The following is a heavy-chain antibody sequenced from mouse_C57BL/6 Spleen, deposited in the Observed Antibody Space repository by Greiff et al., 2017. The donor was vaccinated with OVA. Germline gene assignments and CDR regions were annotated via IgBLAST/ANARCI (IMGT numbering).Heavy chain of an antibody. CDR2: IGPGSGST. Sequence: QVQLKQSGAELVKPGASVKISCTASGYTFTAYYINWVQQRPGQGLEWIGKIGPGSGSTYYHEKFKGKATLTADKSSSTAYMQLSSLTSEDSAVDFCARNYGSSYFWYFDVWGTGTTVTVSS. J-gene: IGHJ1*03. V-gene: IGHV1-77*01. CDR1: GYTFTAYY. D-gene: IGHD1-1*01. CDR3: ARNYGSSYFWYFDV.